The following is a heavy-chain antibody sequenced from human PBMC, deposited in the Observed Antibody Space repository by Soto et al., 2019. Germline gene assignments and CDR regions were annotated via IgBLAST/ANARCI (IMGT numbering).Heavy chain of an antibody. J-gene: IGHJ4*02. D-gene: IGHD5-12*01. Sequence: QMQLVESGGAVVQPGRSLRLSCVASGFTFSHYGMHWVRQSPGKGLEWGETMSSDGGNKYHADSVKGRCTISRDNSKNTLYLQMNSLRVEDTALYYCAKRGYSGYDLDYWGQGTLVTVSS. CDR2: MSSDGGNK. CDR1: GFTFSHYG. CDR3: AKRGYSGYDLDY. V-gene: IGHV3-30*18.